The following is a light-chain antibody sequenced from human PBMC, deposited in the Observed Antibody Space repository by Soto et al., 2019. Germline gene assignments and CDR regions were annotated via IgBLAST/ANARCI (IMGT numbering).Light chain of an antibody. Sequence: EIVLTQSPGTLSLSPGERATLSCRASQSVSSSYLAWYQQKPGQAPRLLIYGASSRATGISDRFSGSGCGADCTLTISRLEPEDFAVYYCQQYVSSPPYTFGEGTELEIK. CDR3: QQYVSSPPYT. CDR2: GAS. J-gene: IGKJ2*01. V-gene: IGKV3-20*01. CDR1: QSVSSSY.